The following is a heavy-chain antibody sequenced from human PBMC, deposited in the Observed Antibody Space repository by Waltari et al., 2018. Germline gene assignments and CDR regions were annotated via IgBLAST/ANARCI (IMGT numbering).Heavy chain of an antibody. D-gene: IGHD1-1*01. Sequence: QVQLVQSGAEVKKPGSSVKVSCKASGGTFSRSDISWVRQAPGQGLEWMGGIIPIFGTANYAQKFQRRVTITADESTSTAYIELSSLRSEDTAVYYCASPRSVSNSIYYYYYMDVWGKGTTVTVSS. J-gene: IGHJ6*03. CDR1: GGTFSRSD. CDR3: ASPRSVSNSIYYYYYMDV. V-gene: IGHV1-69*12. CDR2: IIPIFGTA.